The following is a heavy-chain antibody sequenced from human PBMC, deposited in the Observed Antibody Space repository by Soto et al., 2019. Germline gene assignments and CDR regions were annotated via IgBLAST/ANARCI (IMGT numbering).Heavy chain of an antibody. CDR3: AREGPTIFGVVRPRYFDY. V-gene: IGHV1-69*01. CDR2: IIPIFGTA. D-gene: IGHD3-3*01. J-gene: IGHJ4*02. Sequence: QVQLVQSGAEVKKPGSSVKVSCKASGGTFSSYAISWARQAPGQGLEWMGGIIPIFGTANYAQKFQGRVTITADESTTTAYMELSSLRSEDTAVYYCAREGPTIFGVVRPRYFDYWGQGALVTVSS. CDR1: GGTFSSYA.